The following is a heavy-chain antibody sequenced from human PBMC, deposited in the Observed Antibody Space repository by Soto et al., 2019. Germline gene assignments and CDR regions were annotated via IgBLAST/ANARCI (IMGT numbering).Heavy chain of an antibody. J-gene: IGHJ4*02. V-gene: IGHV3-23*01. D-gene: IGHD3-10*01. Sequence: EVQLLESGGGLVQVGESLRLSCPASGFTFSNYPMSWVRQVPGKGLEWVSSISGSGGSTYYADSVRGRFTISRDNSKNTLYLQMNSLRAEDTAVYYCAKINLFGSGTKDYWGQGTLVTVSS. CDR1: GFTFSNYP. CDR2: ISGSGGST. CDR3: AKINLFGSGTKDY.